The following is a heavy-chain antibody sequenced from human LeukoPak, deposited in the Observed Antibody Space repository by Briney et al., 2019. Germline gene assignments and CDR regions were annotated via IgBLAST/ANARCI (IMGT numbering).Heavy chain of an antibody. CDR1: GFTFTRYS. D-gene: IGHD1-14*01. CDR3: ARDGNPFDY. V-gene: IGHV3-48*02. Sequence: GGSLRLSCAASGFTFTRYSMNRVRQAPGKVLEWISYISSSSSIIYYAHSVKGRFTISRDNAKNSLYLQMNSLRDEDTAVYYCARDGNPFDYWGQGTLVTVSS. J-gene: IGHJ4*02. CDR2: ISSSSSII.